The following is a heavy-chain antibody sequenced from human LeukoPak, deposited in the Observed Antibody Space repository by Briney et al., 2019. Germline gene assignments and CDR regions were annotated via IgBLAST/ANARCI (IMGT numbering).Heavy chain of an antibody. CDR1: GGTFSSYD. D-gene: IGHD2-2*01. CDR3: ASGRTDIVVVPATLRNYFFDY. CDR2: IIPMFGTT. V-gene: IGHV1-69*06. Sequence: GASVKVSCKASGGTFSSYDISWVRQAPGQGLEWMGGIIPMFGTTNYAQKFQGRVTISADKSTSTAYMELSSLRSEDTAVYYCASGRTDIVVVPATLRNYFFDYWGQGTWSPSPQ. J-gene: IGHJ4*02.